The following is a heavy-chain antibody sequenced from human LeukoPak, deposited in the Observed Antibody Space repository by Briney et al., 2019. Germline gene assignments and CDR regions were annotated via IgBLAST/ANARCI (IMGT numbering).Heavy chain of an antibody. J-gene: IGHJ3*02. Sequence: ASVKVSCKASGYTFTNYDINWVRQATGQGLEWMGWMNPNSGTTGYAQKFLGRVTITRNTSISTTYMELSSLRSEDTAVYYCARHQWVPAFDIWGQGTMVTVSS. CDR2: MNPNSGTT. V-gene: IGHV1-8*03. CDR1: GYTFTNYD. CDR3: ARHQWVPAFDI. D-gene: IGHD1-26*01.